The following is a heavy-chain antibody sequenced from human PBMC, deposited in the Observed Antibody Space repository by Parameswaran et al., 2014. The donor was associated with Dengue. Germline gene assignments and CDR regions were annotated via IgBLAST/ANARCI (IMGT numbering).Heavy chain of an antibody. CDR2: IYSSGST. D-gene: IGHD4-11*01. Sequence: GSLRLSCTVSGGSISSYDWSWMRQPAGKGLEWIGRIYSSGSTSHNPSLKSRVTMSVDTSKNQLSLRLNSVTAADTAVYYCAREIQYYYYMDVWGKGTTVTVSS. J-gene: IGHJ6*03. V-gene: IGHV4-4*07. CDR1: GGSISSYD. CDR3: AREIQYYYYMDV.